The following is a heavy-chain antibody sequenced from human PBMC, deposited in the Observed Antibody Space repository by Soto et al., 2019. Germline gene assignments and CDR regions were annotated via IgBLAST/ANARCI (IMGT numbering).Heavy chain of an antibody. J-gene: IGHJ6*02. CDR2: IYYSGST. D-gene: IGHD6-13*01. CDR1: GGSISSYY. CDR3: ARDNRDSSSWYRRYGMDV. Sequence: SETLSLTCTVSGGSISSYYWSWIRQPPGKGLEWIGYIYYSGSTNYNPSLKSRVTISVDTSKNQFSLKLSSVTAADTAVYYCARDNRDSSSWYRRYGMDVWGQGTTVTVSS. V-gene: IGHV4-59*01.